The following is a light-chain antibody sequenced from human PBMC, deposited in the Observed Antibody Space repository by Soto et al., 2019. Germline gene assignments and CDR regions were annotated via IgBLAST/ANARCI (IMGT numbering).Light chain of an antibody. CDR1: TSDVGGYNY. CDR2: EVN. V-gene: IGLV2-8*01. J-gene: IGLJ2*01. Sequence: QSALTQPPSASGSPGQSVTISCTGTTSDVGGYNYVSWYQQHPGKAPKLMIYEVNKRPSGVPDRFSGSKSVTTASLTVSGLQAEYYADYYCSSYGGSNTYVVFGGGTKLTVL. CDR3: SSYGGSNTYVV.